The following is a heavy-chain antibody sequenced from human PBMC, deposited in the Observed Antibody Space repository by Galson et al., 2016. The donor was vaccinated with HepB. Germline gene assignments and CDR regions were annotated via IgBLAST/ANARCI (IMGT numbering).Heavy chain of an antibody. CDR1: GSIFSGYW. V-gene: IGHV3-7*03. CDR2: INPDGSQK. J-gene: IGHJ4*02. D-gene: IGHD2-15*01. Sequence: SLRLSCAVSGSIFSGYWMSWVRQAPGEGLEWVANINPDGSQKYYVDSVRGRFTISRDNAKNSLFLYMNNVRADDAALYCCARGRYCSGGGCYRDYWGQGTLVTVSS. CDR3: ARGRYCSGGGCYRDY.